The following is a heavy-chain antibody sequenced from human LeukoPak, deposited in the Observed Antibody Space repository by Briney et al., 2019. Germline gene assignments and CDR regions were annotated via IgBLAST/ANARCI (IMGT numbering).Heavy chain of an antibody. Sequence: PGGSLRLSCAASGFTFSSYSMNWVRQAPGKGLEWVSSISSSSSYIYYADSVKGRFTISRDNAKNSLYLQMNSLRAEDTAVYYCARGEDSSSFYYYMGVWGKGTTVTVSS. V-gene: IGHV3-21*01. J-gene: IGHJ6*03. D-gene: IGHD6-13*01. CDR3: ARGEDSSSFYYYMGV. CDR2: ISSSSSYI. CDR1: GFTFSSYS.